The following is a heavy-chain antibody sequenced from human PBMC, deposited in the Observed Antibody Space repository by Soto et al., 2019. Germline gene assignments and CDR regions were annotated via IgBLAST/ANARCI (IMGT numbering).Heavy chain of an antibody. D-gene: IGHD2-8*01. V-gene: IGHV3-48*03. CDR1: GFTFSSHE. CDR2: ISGSGSTI. J-gene: IGHJ1*01. Sequence: PGGSLRLSCEATGFTFSSHEMNWIRQTPGKRLEWIAKISGSGSTINYADSVKGRFTVSRDNVQRTRHLQMDSLRVEDTGVYYCARWGVYWGRGTLVTVSS. CDR3: ARWGVY.